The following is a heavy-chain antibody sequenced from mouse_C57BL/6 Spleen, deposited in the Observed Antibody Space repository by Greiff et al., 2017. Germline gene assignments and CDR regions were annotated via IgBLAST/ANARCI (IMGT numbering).Heavy chain of an antibody. V-gene: IGHV1-26*01. Sequence: EVQLQQSGPELVKPGASVKISCKASGYTFTDYYMNWVKQSHGKSLEWIGDINPNNGGTSYNQKFKGKATLTVDKSSSTAYMELRSLTSEDSAVYYCAIYYYGSTYYYAMDYWGQGTSVTVSS. CDR2: INPNNGGT. J-gene: IGHJ4*01. CDR1: GYTFTDYY. CDR3: AIYYYGSTYYYAMDY. D-gene: IGHD1-1*01.